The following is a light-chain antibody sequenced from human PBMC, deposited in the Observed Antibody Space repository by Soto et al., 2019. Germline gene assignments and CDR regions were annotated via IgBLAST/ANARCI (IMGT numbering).Light chain of an antibody. Sequence: EIVLTQSPDTLSLSPGERATLSCRASQSVSSSHLGWYQLKPGQAPRLLIYATSRRATGIPDRFSGSGSGTDFSLTISRLEPDDFAVYYCQQYGTSPHTFGQGTKVEIK. J-gene: IGKJ2*01. CDR1: QSVSSSH. V-gene: IGKV3-20*01. CDR2: ATS. CDR3: QQYGTSPHT.